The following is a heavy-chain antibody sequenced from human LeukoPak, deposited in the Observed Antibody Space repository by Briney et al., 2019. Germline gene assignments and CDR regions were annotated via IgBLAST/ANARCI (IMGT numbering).Heavy chain of an antibody. CDR1: GFTFSSYW. J-gene: IGHJ4*02. CDR3: ARVGEEYYDILTGYQN. D-gene: IGHD3-9*01. V-gene: IGHV3-74*01. Sequence: PGGSLRLSCAASGFTFSSYWMHWVRQAPGKGLVWVSRINSDGSSTSYADSVKGRFTISRDNAKNTLYLQMNSLTAEDTAVYYCARVGEEYYDILTGYQNWGQGTLVTVSS. CDR2: INSDGSST.